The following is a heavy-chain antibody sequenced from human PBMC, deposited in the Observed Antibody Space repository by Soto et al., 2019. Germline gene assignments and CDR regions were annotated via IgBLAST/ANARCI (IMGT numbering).Heavy chain of an antibody. CDR3: ARRASDAKKDYAADY. Sequence: GSLRLSCAASGFTFSSYSMNWVRQAPGKGLEWVSSISSSSSYIYYADSVKGRFTISRDNAKNSLYLQMNSLRAEDTAVYYCARRASDAKKDYAADYCGQGTLLTVSS. V-gene: IGHV3-21*01. D-gene: IGHD2-2*01. CDR1: GFTFSSYS. J-gene: IGHJ4*02. CDR2: ISSSSSYI.